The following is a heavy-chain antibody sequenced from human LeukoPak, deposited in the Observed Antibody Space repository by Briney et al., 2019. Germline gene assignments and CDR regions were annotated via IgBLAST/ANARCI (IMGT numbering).Heavy chain of an antibody. V-gene: IGHV4-34*01. J-gene: IGHJ4*02. Sequence: SETLSLTCTVYGGSFNGYYWSWIRQPPGKGLEWIGEINHSGSTNYNPSLKSRVTISVDTSKNQFSLKLSSVTAADTAVYYCARMVRGKGLFRLGVPYYFDYWGQGTLVTVSS. CDR2: INHSGST. CDR3: ARMVRGKGLFRLGVPYYFDY. CDR1: GGSFNGYY. D-gene: IGHD3-10*01.